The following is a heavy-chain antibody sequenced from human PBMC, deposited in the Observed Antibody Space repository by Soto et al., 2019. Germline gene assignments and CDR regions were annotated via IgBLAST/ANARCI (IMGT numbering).Heavy chain of an antibody. Sequence: QVQLVESGGGVVQPGTSLRLSCAASGFTLSSYSIHWVRQAPGKGLDWVAVISYDGNTQFYGDSVKGRFIVSRDNSRNTLYLQLNNLQAEDTAVYYCAKVPRPSRISTPDFDYWGQGTLVTVSS. J-gene: IGHJ4*02. CDR1: GFTLSSYS. CDR2: ISYDGNTQ. CDR3: AKVPRPSRISTPDFDY. D-gene: IGHD2-2*01. V-gene: IGHV3-30-3*01.